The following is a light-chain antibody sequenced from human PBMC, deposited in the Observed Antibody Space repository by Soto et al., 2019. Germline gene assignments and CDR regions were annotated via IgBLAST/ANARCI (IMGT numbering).Light chain of an antibody. V-gene: IGKV3-15*01. CDR1: QNISSN. Sequence: EIVMTQSPATLSVSPGERATLSCRASQNISSNLACNQQKPGQARRVHIVGASTRATGIPARFSGSGSGTECTLTISSLQAEDVEVYYVQQYNNWLWTFGQGTKVEIK. CDR3: QQYNNWLWT. CDR2: GAS. J-gene: IGKJ1*01.